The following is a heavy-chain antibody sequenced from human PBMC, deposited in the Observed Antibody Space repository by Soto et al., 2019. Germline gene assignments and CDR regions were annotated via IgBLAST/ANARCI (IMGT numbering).Heavy chain of an antibody. CDR2: IYYSGST. V-gene: IGHV4-59*01. Sequence: QVQLQESGPGLVKPSETLSLTCTVSGGSISSYYWSWIRQPPGKGLEWIGYIYYSGSTTYNPSLKARVTISVDTSKNQFSLKLSSVTAAETAVYYCARTKYSSGWYYGWGQGTLVTVSS. D-gene: IGHD6-19*01. J-gene: IGHJ4*02. CDR1: GGSISSYY. CDR3: ARTKYSSGWYYG.